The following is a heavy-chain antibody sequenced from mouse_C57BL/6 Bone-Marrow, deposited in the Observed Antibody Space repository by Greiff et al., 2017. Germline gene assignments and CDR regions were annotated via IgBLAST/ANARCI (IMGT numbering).Heavy chain of an antibody. CDR1: GFTFSSYA. V-gene: IGHV5S21*01. CDR2: ISSGGDYI. Sequence: EVKLVESGEGLVKPGGSLKLSCAASGFTFSSYAMSWVRQTPETRLEWVAYISSGGDYIYYADTVKGRFTISRDNARNTLYLQMSSLKSEDTAMYYCTRGRLRYYFDYWGQGTTLTVSS. D-gene: IGHD1-1*01. CDR3: TRGRLRYYFDY. J-gene: IGHJ2*01.